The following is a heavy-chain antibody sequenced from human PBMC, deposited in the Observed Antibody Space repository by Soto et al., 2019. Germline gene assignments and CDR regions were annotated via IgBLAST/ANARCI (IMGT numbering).Heavy chain of an antibody. J-gene: IGHJ4*02. CDR1: GFTFSSYA. Sequence: EVQLLESGGGLVQPGGSLRLSCAASGFTFSSYAMSWVRQAPGKGLEWVAAISGSGGSTYYADSVKGRFTIYRDNSKNTLYLQMTRLRAEDTAVYYCAKVGSDFWSGYPGSQFDYWGQGTLVTVSS. V-gene: IGHV3-23*01. D-gene: IGHD3-3*01. CDR2: ISGSGGST. CDR3: AKVGSDFWSGYPGSQFDY.